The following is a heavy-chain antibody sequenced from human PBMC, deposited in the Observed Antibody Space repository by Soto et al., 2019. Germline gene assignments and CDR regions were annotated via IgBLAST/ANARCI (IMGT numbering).Heavy chain of an antibody. CDR2: ISWNSGSI. Sequence: GGSLRLSCAASGFTFGYYAMQWVRQSPGKGLEWVSAISWNSGSIDYADSVKGRFTISRDNAKNSLYLQMNSLRAEDTALYYCAKSHTTSGWYVTTDYWGQGTRVTVSS. D-gene: IGHD6-19*01. J-gene: IGHJ4*02. CDR1: GFTFGYYA. V-gene: IGHV3-9*01. CDR3: AKSHTTSGWYVTTDY.